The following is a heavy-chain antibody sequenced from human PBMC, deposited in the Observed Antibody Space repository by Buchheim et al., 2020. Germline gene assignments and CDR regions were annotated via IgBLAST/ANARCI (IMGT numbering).Heavy chain of an antibody. Sequence: EVQLVESGGGSVQPGGSLRLSCAVSGFTLSSYPMNWVRQAPGRGLEWLSYIAASSSTAFYADSVKGRFTISSDNAKNSLYLQMNSLRAEDTAVYYCARERSYTLDVWGQGT. CDR1: GFTLSSYP. D-gene: IGHD4-11*01. CDR2: IAASSSTA. V-gene: IGHV3-48*01. CDR3: ARERSYTLDV. J-gene: IGHJ3*01.